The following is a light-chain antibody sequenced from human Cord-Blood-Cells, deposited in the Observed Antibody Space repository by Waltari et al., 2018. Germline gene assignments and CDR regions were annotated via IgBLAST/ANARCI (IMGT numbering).Light chain of an antibody. CDR3: CSYAGSSTWV. V-gene: IGLV2-23*01. Sequence: QSALTQPASLSGSPGPSITISCTGTSRDVGCYNLVSLYQQHPGKAPKLMIDEGSHRPSGVSNRFSGSKSGNTASLTISGLQAEDEADYYCCSYAGSSTWVFGGGTKLTVL. CDR1: SRDVGCYNL. CDR2: EGS. J-gene: IGLJ3*02.